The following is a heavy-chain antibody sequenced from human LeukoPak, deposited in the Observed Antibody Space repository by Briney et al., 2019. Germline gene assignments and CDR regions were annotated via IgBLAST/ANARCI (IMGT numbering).Heavy chain of an antibody. V-gene: IGHV3-7*01. Sequence: RGGSLRLSCAASEFIISTYWMSWVRQAPGKGLEWVASIKDDGSGQFYVDSVKGRFTISRDDAKNSLFLQMNSLRADDTAVYYCARGDHEYWGQGTLVTVSS. CDR1: EFIISTYW. J-gene: IGHJ4*02. CDR3: ARGDHEY. CDR2: IKDDGSGQ.